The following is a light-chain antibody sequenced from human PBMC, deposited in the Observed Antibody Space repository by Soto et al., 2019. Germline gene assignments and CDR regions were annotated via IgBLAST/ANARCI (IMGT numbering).Light chain of an antibody. CDR2: TAS. J-gene: IGKJ4*01. CDR1: QSISSY. Sequence: IWMTQSPSSVSASVGDRVTITCWASQSISSYLNWYQQKAGTAPKLLIYTASSLQSGVPSRFSGSGSGTDFTLTISSLQPEDFATYYCQQSHSTPLTFGGGTKVDIK. V-gene: IGKV1-39*01. CDR3: QQSHSTPLT.